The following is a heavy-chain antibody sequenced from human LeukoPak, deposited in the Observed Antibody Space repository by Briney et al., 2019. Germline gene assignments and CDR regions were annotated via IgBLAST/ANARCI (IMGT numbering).Heavy chain of an antibody. J-gene: IGHJ4*02. Sequence: GGSLRLSCAASGFTFSSYGMHWVRQAPGKGLEWVAFIRYDRSTKYYADSVKGRFTISRDNSKNTLYLQMNSLRDEDTAVYYCATFYCSSTSCYGVLYYWGQGTVVIVSS. V-gene: IGHV3-30*02. D-gene: IGHD2-2*01. CDR1: GFTFSSYG. CDR3: ATFYCSSTSCYGVLYY. CDR2: IRYDRSTK.